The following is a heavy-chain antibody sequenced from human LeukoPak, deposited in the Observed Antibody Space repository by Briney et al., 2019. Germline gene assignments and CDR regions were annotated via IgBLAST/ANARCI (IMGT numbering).Heavy chain of an antibody. CDR2: ISYSGSA. V-gene: IGHV4-39*01. J-gene: IGHJ4*02. Sequence: SYELNWIRQPPGKGLEWIGSISYSGSALYNSSLKSRVTISVDTSNNQFSLKLTSVTAADTAVYYCARHLGYCTSTSCYWGYWGQGTLVTVSS. CDR1: SYE. D-gene: IGHD2-2*03. CDR3: ARHLGYCTSTSCYWGY.